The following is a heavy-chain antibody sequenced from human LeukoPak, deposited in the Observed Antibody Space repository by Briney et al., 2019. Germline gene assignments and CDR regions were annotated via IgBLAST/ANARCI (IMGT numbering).Heavy chain of an antibody. CDR2: IYYSGST. CDR3: ARLEYSGYEEDAFDI. Sequence: SETLSLTCTVSGGSISSYYWSWIRQPPGKGLECIRYIYYSGSTNYNPSLKSRVTISVDTSKNQFSLKLSSVTAADTAVYYCARLEYSGYEEDAFDIWGQGTMVTVSS. J-gene: IGHJ3*02. V-gene: IGHV4-59*08. D-gene: IGHD5-12*01. CDR1: GGSISSYY.